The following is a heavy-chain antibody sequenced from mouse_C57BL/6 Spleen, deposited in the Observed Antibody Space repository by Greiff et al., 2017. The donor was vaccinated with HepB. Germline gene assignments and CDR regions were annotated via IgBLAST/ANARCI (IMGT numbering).Heavy chain of an antibody. V-gene: IGHV1-77*01. CDR1: GYTFTDYY. CDR2: ISPGSGST. CDR3: AREASYGSGAVAY. Sequence: QVQLQQSGAELVKPGASVKISCKASGYTFTDYYINWVKQRPAQGLEWIGKISPGSGSTYYNEKFKGKATLTADKSSSTAYMQLSSLTSEDSAVYFCAREASYGSGAVAYWGQGTLVTVSA. D-gene: IGHD1-1*01. J-gene: IGHJ3*01.